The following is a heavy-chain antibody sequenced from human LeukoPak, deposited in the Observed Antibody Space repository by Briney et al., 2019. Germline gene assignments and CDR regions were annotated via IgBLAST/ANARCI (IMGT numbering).Heavy chain of an antibody. CDR2: INSDGSST. V-gene: IGHV3-74*01. J-gene: IGHJ4*02. D-gene: IGHD5-18*01. Sequence: PGGSLRLSCAASGFTFSSYWMRWVRQAPGKGLVWVSRINSDGSSTSYADSVKGRFTISRDNAKNTLYLQMSSLRAEDTAVYYCARDDRYGTRGAFDYWGQGTLVTVSS. CDR3: ARDDRYGTRGAFDY. CDR1: GFTFSSYW.